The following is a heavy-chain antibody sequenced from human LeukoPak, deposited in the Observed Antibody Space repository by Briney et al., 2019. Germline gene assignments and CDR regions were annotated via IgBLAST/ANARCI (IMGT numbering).Heavy chain of an antibody. J-gene: IGHJ4*02. CDR3: ARDQGQWFGELGDY. Sequence: ASVKVSCKASGYTFTGYYMHWVRQAPGQGLEWMGWINPNSGGTNYAQKFQGRVTMTRDTSISTAYMELSRLRSDDTAVYYCARDQGQWFGELGDYWGQGTLVTVSS. V-gene: IGHV1-2*02. CDR1: GYTFTGYY. CDR2: INPNSGGT. D-gene: IGHD3-10*01.